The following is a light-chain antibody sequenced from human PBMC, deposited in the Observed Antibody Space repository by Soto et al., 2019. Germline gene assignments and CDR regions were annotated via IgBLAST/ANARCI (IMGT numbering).Light chain of an antibody. J-gene: IGLJ1*01. CDR3: SSYAGSNNYV. CDR1: SSDVGGYNY. CDR2: EVN. V-gene: IGLV2-8*01. Sequence: HSVLPQPPSSSGSPGQSVAISCTGTSSDVGGYNYVSWYQLHPGKAPKLMIYEVNMRPSGVPDRFSGSKSGNTASLTVSGLRAEDEADYYCSSYAGSNNYVFGTGTKVTVL.